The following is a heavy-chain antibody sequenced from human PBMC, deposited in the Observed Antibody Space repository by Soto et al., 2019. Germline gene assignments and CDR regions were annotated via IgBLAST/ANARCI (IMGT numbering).Heavy chain of an antibody. CDR1: GFMFENYA. J-gene: IGHJ5*02. Sequence: VGSLRLSCAASGFMFENYAMIWVRQAPGKGLEWVATVRGNSYGAYYADSVRGRFIISRDNSKNTMSLQLNSLRDDDTAIYYCAKGKSENGVDWLDPWGPGTLVTVSS. CDR3: AKGKSENGVDWLDP. D-gene: IGHD2-8*01. CDR2: VRGNSYGA. V-gene: IGHV3-23*01.